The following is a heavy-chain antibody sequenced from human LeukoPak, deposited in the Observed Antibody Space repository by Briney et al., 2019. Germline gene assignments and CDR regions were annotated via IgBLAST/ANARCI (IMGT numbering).Heavy chain of an antibody. CDR2: ISGSGGST. D-gene: IGHD1-26*01. J-gene: IGHJ4*02. CDR1: GFTFSSYA. Sequence: GSLRLSCAASGFTFSSYAMSWVRQPPGKGLEWVSAISGSGGSTYYAGFVKGRFTISRDNSKNTLYLQMNNLRAEDTAVYYCANGGIVGATVRYWGQGTLVTVSS. CDR3: ANGGIVGATVRY. V-gene: IGHV3-23*01.